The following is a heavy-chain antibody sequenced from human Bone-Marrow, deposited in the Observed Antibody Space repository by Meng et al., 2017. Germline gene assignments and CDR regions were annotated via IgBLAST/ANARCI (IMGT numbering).Heavy chain of an antibody. Sequence: ASVKVSCKASGYTFTSYYMHWVRQAPGQGLEWMGIINPSGGSTSYAQRFQGRVTMTGDTSISTAYMELSGLRSDDTAMYYCARDEDISAAGKLFGDYWGQGNLV. J-gene: IGHJ4*02. CDR3: ARDEDISAAGKLFGDY. CDR2: INPSGGST. CDR1: GYTFTSYY. V-gene: IGHV1-46*01. D-gene: IGHD6-13*01.